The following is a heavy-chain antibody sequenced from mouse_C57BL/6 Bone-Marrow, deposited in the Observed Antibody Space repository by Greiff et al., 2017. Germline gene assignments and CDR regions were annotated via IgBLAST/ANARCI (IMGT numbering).Heavy chain of an antibody. Sequence: EVHLVESGGGLVKPGGSLKLSCAASGFTFSDYGMHWVRQAPEKGLEWVAYISSGSSTIYYADTVKGRFTISRDNAKNTLFLQMTSLRSEDTAMYYCARDIPYYYAMDYWGQGTSVTVSS. V-gene: IGHV5-17*01. CDR1: GFTFSDYG. J-gene: IGHJ4*01. CDR2: ISSGSSTI. CDR3: ARDIPYYYAMDY.